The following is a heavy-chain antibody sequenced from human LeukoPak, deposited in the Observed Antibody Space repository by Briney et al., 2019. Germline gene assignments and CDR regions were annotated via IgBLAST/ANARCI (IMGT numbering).Heavy chain of an antibody. CDR1: GFTFSSYA. D-gene: IGHD2-21*01. J-gene: IGHJ4*02. CDR3: ATEKGDSPDY. Sequence: GGSLRLSCAASGFTFSSYAMAWVRQAPGKGLEWVSGLSGSGGSTYYADSVKGQFTISRDNPKNTLYLQMNSLRAEDTAVYYCATEKGDSPDYWGQGTLVTVSS. CDR2: LSGSGGST. V-gene: IGHV3-23*01.